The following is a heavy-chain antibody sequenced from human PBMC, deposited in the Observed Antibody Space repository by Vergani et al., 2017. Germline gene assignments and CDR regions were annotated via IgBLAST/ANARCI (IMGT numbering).Heavy chain of an antibody. V-gene: IGHV3-30*18. CDR1: GFTFSSYS. CDR3: AKVSRWYDILTGYLPQPYFDY. D-gene: IGHD3-9*01. J-gene: IGHJ4*02. Sequence: VQLVESGGGLVQPGGSLRLSCAASGFTFSSYSMNWVRQAPGKGLEWVAVISYDGSNKYYADSVKGRFTISRDNSKNTLYLQMNSLRAEDTAVYYCAKVSRWYDILTGYLPQPYFDYWGQGTLVTVSS. CDR2: ISYDGSNK.